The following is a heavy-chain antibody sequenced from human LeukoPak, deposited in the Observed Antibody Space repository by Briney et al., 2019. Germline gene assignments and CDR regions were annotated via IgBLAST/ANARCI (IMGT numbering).Heavy chain of an antibody. CDR2: IYYSGST. CDR1: GGSISSYY. J-gene: IGHJ3*02. V-gene: IGHV4-59*08. CDR3: ASYPEGYGEYGSDAFDI. D-gene: IGHD4-17*01. Sequence: SETLSLTCTVSGGSISSYYWSWIRQPPGKGLEWIGYIYYSGSTNYNPSLKSRVTISVDTSKNQFSLKLSSVTAADTAVYYCASYPEGYGEYGSDAFDIWGQGTMVTVSS.